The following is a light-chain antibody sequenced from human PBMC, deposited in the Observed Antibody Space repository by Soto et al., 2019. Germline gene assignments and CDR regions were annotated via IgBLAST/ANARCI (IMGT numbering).Light chain of an antibody. Sequence: QSVLTQSSSASASLGSSVKLTCTRSSGHSTYVIAWHQQQSGKAPRYLMKVEGSGSYNKGSGVPDRFSGSSSGADRHLTISNLQSEDEADYYCETWDGNTWVFGGGTKLTVL. CDR3: ETWDGNTWV. V-gene: IGLV4-60*03. CDR1: SGHSTYV. CDR2: VEGSGSY. J-gene: IGLJ3*02.